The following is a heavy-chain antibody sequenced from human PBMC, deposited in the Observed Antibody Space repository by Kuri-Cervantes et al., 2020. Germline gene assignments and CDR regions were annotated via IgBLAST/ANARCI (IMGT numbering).Heavy chain of an antibody. J-gene: IGHJ4*02. D-gene: IGHD5-18*01. CDR2: ISGSGTTI. CDR1: GFTFSDHY. CDR3: ARERSGYSYGHKFYYFDY. Sequence: GESLKISCAASGFTFSDHYVTWIRQAPGKGLELVSYISGSGTTIYYADTVKGRFTISRDNAKNSLYLRMNSLRAEDTAVYYCARERSGYSYGHKFYYFDYWGQGTLVTVSS. V-gene: IGHV3-11*04.